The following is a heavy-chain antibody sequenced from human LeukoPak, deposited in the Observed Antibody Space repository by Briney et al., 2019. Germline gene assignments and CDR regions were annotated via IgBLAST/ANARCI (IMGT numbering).Heavy chain of an antibody. D-gene: IGHD4/OR15-4a*01. CDR1: GFTFSSYW. Sequence: GGSLRLSCAASGFTFSSYWMHWVRQAPGKGLVWVSRINSDGSSTIYADAVKGRYTISRDNAKNTLYLQMNSLGAEDTAVYYCVRGYGGNTFDYWGQGTLATVSS. CDR2: INSDGSST. V-gene: IGHV3-74*01. CDR3: VRGYGGNTFDY. J-gene: IGHJ4*02.